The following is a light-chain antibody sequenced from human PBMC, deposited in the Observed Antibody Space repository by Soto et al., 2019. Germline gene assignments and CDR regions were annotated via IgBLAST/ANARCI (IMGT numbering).Light chain of an antibody. CDR1: SSNIGNNY. Sequence: QSVLTQPPSVSAAPGQKVTISCSGSSSNIGNNYVSWYQQLPGTAPKLLIYDNNKRPSGIPDRFSGSKSGTSATLGITGLQTGDEADYYCGTWDSSLSVWVCGGG. J-gene: IGLJ3*02. CDR3: GTWDSSLSVWV. V-gene: IGLV1-51*01. CDR2: DNN.